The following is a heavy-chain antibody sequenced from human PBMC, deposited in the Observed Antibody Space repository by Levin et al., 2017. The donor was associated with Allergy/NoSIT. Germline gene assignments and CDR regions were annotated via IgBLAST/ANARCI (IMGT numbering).Heavy chain of an antibody. J-gene: IGHJ3*02. D-gene: IGHD3-9*01. Sequence: GGSLRLSCAASGFTFSSYSMNWVRQAPGKGLEWVSSISSSSSYIYYADSVKGRFTISRDNAKNSLYLQMNSLRAEDTAVYYCASKLYDILTAVWDRGVAFDIWGQGTMVTVSS. V-gene: IGHV3-21*01. CDR3: ASKLYDILTAVWDRGVAFDI. CDR2: ISSSSSYI. CDR1: GFTFSSYS.